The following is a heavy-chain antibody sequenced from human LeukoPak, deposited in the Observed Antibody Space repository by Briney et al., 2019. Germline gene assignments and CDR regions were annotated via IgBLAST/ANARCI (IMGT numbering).Heavy chain of an antibody. CDR3: ARDFSSSSTVYYYYYMDV. J-gene: IGHJ6*03. V-gene: IGHV4-34*01. CDR2: INHSGST. D-gene: IGHD6-6*01. Sequence: SETLSLTCAVYGGSFSDYYWSWIRQPPGKGLEWIGEINHSGSTNYNPSLKSRVTISLDTSKNQFSLKLSSVTAADTAIYYCARDFSSSSTVYYYYYMDVWGKGTTVTVSS. CDR1: GGSFSDYY.